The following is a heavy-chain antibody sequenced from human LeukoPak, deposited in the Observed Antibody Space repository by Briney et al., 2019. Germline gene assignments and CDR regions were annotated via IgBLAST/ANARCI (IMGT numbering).Heavy chain of an antibody. CDR3: AYSSSWDNWFDP. D-gene: IGHD6-13*01. J-gene: IGHJ5*02. Sequence: SETLSLTCTVSGGSISSYYWSWIRQSPGKGLEWIGFIYYTGSTNHNPSLKSRVTISVDTSKNQFSLKLSSVTAADTAVYYCAYSSSWDNWFDPWGQGTLVTVSS. V-gene: IGHV4-59*01. CDR2: IYYTGST. CDR1: GGSISSYY.